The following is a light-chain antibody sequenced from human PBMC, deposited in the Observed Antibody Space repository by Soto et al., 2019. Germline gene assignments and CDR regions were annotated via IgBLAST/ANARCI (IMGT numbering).Light chain of an antibody. CDR3: QHYNSYSEA. CDR2: KAS. CDR1: QTISSW. Sequence: DIQMTQSPSTLSGSVGGRVTITCRASQTISSWLAWYQQKPGKAPKLLIYKASTLKSGVPSRFSGSGSATEFTLTISSLQPDDFATYYCQHYNSYSEAFGQGTKVDIK. V-gene: IGKV1-5*03. J-gene: IGKJ1*01.